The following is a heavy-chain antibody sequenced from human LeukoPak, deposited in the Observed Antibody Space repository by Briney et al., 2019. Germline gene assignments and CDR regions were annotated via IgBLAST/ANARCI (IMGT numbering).Heavy chain of an antibody. V-gene: IGHV1-69*05. Sequence: HVASVKVSCKASGGTFSSYAISWVRQASGQGLEWMGGIIPIFGTANYAQKFQGRVTITTDEPTSTAYMELSSLRSEDTAVYYCARASGYSYGYGKFDYWGQGTLVTVSS. CDR1: GGTFSSYA. D-gene: IGHD5-18*01. J-gene: IGHJ4*02. CDR3: ARASGYSYGYGKFDY. CDR2: IIPIFGTA.